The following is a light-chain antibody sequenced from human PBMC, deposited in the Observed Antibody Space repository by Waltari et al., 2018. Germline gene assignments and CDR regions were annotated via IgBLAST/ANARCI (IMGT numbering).Light chain of an antibody. V-gene: IGKV1-9*01. CDR2: DAS. CDR3: QQLNSYPFT. CDR1: PGISSF. Sequence: DIQLTQSPSFLSASVGDRVTITCRASPGISSFLVWYQQKPGKAPKLLIYDASTLQTGVPSRFSGSASGTEFTLTISSLQPEDFATYYCQQLNSYPFTFGPGTKVDIE. J-gene: IGKJ3*01.